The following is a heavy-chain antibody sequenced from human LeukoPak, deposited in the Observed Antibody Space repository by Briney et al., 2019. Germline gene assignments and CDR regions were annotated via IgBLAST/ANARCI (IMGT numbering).Heavy chain of an antibody. V-gene: IGHV4-39*07. J-gene: IGHJ5*02. CDR2: IYYSGST. Sequence: SETLSLTCTVSGGSISSSSYYWGWIRQPPGKGLEWIGSIYYSGSTYYNPSLKSRVTISVDTSKNQFSLKLSSVTAADTAVYYCARDTDCGSGCFLDGVDPWGQGTLVTVSS. D-gene: IGHD6-19*01. CDR1: GGSISSSSYY. CDR3: ARDTDCGSGCFLDGVDP.